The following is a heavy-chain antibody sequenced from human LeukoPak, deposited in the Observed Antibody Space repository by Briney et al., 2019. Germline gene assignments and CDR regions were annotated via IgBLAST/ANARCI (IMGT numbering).Heavy chain of an antibody. CDR3: AHSHGYGSSWSGFDS. CDR1: GFSLSTSGVG. Sequence: SGPTLVNPTQTLTLTCTFSGFSLSTSGVGVGWIRQPPGKALERLALIYWDDEKRHSPSLKSRLTITKDTSKNQVVLTMTNMDPVDTATYYCAHSHGYGSSWSGFDSWGQGTLVTVSS. CDR2: IYWDDEK. V-gene: IGHV2-5*02. J-gene: IGHJ4*02. D-gene: IGHD6-13*01.